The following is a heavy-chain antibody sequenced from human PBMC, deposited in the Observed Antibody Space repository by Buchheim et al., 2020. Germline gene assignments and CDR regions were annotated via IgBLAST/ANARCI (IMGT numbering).Heavy chain of an antibody. D-gene: IGHD6-6*01. Sequence: VQLVESGGGLVQPGGSLRLSCAASGFTFSSYAMHWVRQAPGKGLEWVAVISYDGSNKYYADSVKGRFTISRDNSKNTLYLQMNSLRAEDTAVYYCARDLRIAARPRKGEIYYYYYYGMDVWGQGTT. V-gene: IGHV3-30*04. CDR3: ARDLRIAARPRKGEIYYYYYYGMDV. J-gene: IGHJ6*02. CDR2: ISYDGSNK. CDR1: GFTFSSYA.